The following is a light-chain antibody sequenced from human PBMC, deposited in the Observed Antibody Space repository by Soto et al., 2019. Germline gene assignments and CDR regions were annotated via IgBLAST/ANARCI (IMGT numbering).Light chain of an antibody. CDR3: QLYGSSPRFT. CDR2: GAS. J-gene: IGKJ3*01. V-gene: IGKV3-20*01. CDR1: QSVSSRY. Sequence: EILLTQSPGTLSLSPGERATLACRASQSVSSRYLAWYQQKPGQAPRLLIYGASSRATGIPDRFSGSGSGTYFTLTISRLEPEDFAVYFCQLYGSSPRFTFGPGTRVDIK.